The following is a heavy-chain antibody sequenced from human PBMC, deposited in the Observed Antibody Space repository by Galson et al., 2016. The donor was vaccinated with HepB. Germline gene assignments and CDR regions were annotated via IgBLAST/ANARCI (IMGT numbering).Heavy chain of an antibody. CDR3: ARDDLVSDCGGDCYAVHFDF. Sequence: LRLSCAASGFSVSGKYMNWVRQAPGKGLEWIAYITRSAALIYYADSVKGRFIISRDNAKRSLYLQMHSLRDEDTAVYYCARDDLVSDCGGDCYAVHFDFWGQGTLVTVSS. CDR2: ITRSAALI. D-gene: IGHD2-21*02. J-gene: IGHJ4*02. V-gene: IGHV3-48*03. CDR1: GFSVSGKY.